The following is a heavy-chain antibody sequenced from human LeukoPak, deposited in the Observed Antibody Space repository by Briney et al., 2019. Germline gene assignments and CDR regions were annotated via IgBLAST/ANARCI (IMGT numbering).Heavy chain of an antibody. V-gene: IGHV4-59*01. CDR3: ARVEEGYGSGRRENYYYYYMDV. Sequence: SETLSLTCTVFGGSISSYYWSWIRQPPGKGLEWIGDIYYSGSATYNPALKSRVTISVDTSKNQFSLTLTSVTAADTAAYYCARVEEGYGSGRRENYYYYYMDVWGKGTTVTISS. CDR2: IYYSGSA. D-gene: IGHD3-10*01. J-gene: IGHJ6*03. CDR1: GGSISSYY.